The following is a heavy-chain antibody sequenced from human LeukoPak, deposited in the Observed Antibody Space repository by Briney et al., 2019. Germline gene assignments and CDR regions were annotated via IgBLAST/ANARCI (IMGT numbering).Heavy chain of an antibody. V-gene: IGHV4-39*01. CDR3: ARHANYEYAFDI. D-gene: IGHD4/OR15-4a*01. J-gene: IGHJ3*02. Sequence: TASETLSLTCTVSGGSISSSSYYWGWIRQPPGNGLEWIGSLYYSGSTYYNPSLKSRVTISVDTSKNQFSLKLTSVTAADTAVYYRARHANYEYAFDIWGQGTMVTVSS. CDR2: LYYSGST. CDR1: GGSISSSSYY.